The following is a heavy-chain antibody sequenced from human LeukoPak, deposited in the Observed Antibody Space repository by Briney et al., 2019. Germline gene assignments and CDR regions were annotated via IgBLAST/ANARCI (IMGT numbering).Heavy chain of an antibody. CDR3: ARVGPGGSCPGD. Sequence: SVKVPCKASGGTFSSYAISWVRQAPGQGLEWMGGIIPIFGTANYAQKFQGRVTITADESTSTAYMELSSLRSEDTAVYYCARVGPGGSCPGDWGQGTLVTVSS. CDR1: GGTFSSYA. CDR2: IIPIFGTA. D-gene: IGHD2-15*01. J-gene: IGHJ4*02. V-gene: IGHV1-69*13.